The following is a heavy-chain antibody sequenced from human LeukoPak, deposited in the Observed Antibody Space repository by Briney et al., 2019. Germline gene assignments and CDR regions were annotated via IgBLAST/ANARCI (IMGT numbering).Heavy chain of an antibody. J-gene: IGHJ4*02. CDR2: IKQDGSEK. CDR1: GFTFSSYW. CDR3: ARGLRPYSSSWYDY. V-gene: IGHV3-7*01. Sequence: GGSLRLSCAASGFTFSSYWMSWVRQAPGKGLEWVANIKQDGSEKYYVDSVKGRFTISRDNAKNSLYLQMNSLRAEGTAVYYCARGLRPYSSSWYDYWGQGTLVTVSS. D-gene: IGHD6-13*01.